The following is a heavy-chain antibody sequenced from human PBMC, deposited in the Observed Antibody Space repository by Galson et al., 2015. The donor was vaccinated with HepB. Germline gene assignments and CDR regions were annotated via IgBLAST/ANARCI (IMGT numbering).Heavy chain of an antibody. CDR2: IWYDGSNK. CDR3: ARDVEMIGSGSSPFY. J-gene: IGHJ4*02. V-gene: IGHV3-33*08. CDR1: GFTFSSYG. Sequence: SLRLSCAASGFTFSSYGMHWVRQAPGKGLEWVAIIWYDGSNKYYADSVKGRFTISRDNSKNTLYLQMDSLRAEDTAVYYCARDVEMIGSGSSPFYWGQGTLVTVSS. D-gene: IGHD3-10*01.